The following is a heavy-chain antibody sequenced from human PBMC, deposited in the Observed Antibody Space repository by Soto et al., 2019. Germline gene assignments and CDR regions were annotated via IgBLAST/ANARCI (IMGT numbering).Heavy chain of an antibody. CDR2: ISGSGGST. D-gene: IGHD3-10*01. CDR1: GFTFSSYA. CDR3: AKAATNYGYYYMDV. V-gene: IGHV3-23*01. J-gene: IGHJ6*03. Sequence: EVQLLESGGGLVQPGGSLRLSCAASGFTFSSYAMSWVRQAPGKGLEWVSAISGSGGSTYYADSVKGRFTISKDNSKNTLYLQMNRLRAEDTAVYYCAKAATNYGYYYMDVWGKGTTVTVSS.